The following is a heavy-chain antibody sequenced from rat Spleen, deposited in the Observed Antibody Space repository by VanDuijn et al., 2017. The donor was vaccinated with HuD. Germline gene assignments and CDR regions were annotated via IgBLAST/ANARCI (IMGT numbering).Heavy chain of an antibody. CDR2: ITNSGGIT. Sequence: EVQLVDSGGGLVQPGRSLKLSCAASGFTFSNYYMAWVRQAPTKGLEWVASITNSGGITYYRDSVKGRFTISRDNAKSTLYLQLDSLRSEDTATYYCTTDTFYDGTYYPGGFDYWGQGVMVTVSS. J-gene: IGHJ2*01. V-gene: IGHV5-27*01. D-gene: IGHD1-12*02. CDR3: TTDTFYDGTYYPGGFDY. CDR1: GFTFSNYY.